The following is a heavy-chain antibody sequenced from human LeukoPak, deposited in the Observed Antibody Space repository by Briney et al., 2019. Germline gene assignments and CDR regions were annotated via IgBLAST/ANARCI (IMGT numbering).Heavy chain of an antibody. J-gene: IGHJ5*02. CDR2: ISYDGSNK. CDR3: ARDLQYSNYGSA. V-gene: IGHV3-30-3*01. CDR1: GFTFSSYA. D-gene: IGHD4-11*01. Sequence: GGSLRLSCAASGFTFSSYAMHWVRQAPGKGLEWVAVISYDGSNKYYADSVKGRFTISRDNSKNTLYLQMNSLRAEDTAVYYCARDLQYSNYGSAWGQGTLVTVSS.